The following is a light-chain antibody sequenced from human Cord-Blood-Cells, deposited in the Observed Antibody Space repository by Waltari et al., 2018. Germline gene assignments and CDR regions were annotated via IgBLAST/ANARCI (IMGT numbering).Light chain of an antibody. CDR2: DVS. CDR1: SSHVGGYNH. J-gene: IGLJ2*01. CDR3: SSYTSSSTLV. V-gene: IGLV2-14*01. Sequence: QSALTQPASVSGSPGPSITISCTGTSSHVGGYNHVSWYQQHPGKAPKLMIYDVSNRPSGVSNRFSGSKSGNTASLTISGLQAEDEADYYCSSYTSSSTLVFGGGTKLTVL.